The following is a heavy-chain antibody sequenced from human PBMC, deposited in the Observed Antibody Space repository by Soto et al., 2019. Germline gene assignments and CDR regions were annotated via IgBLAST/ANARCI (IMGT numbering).Heavy chain of an antibody. J-gene: IGHJ6*02. V-gene: IGHV3-33*01. CDR3: ARDRERVQLTTPRRGGGGIAV. D-gene: IGHD5-18*01. CDR1: GFTFSSYG. Sequence: SGGSLRLSCAASGFTFSSYGMHWVRQAPGKGLEWVAVIWYDGSNKYYADSVKGRFTISRDNSKNTLYLQMNSLRAEDTAVYYCARDRERVQLTTPRRGGGGIAVWGQGTTVTVSS. CDR2: IWYDGSNK.